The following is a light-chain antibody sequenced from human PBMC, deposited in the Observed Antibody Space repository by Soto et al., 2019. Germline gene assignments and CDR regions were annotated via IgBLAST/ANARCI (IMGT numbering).Light chain of an antibody. CDR3: SSYTTSSTYV. Sequence: QPVLTQPASVSGSPGQSITISCTGTSSDVGRYNYVSWYQQHPGKAPKLMIYDVGNRPSGASHRFSGSKSGNTASLTISGLQAEDEADYYCSSYTTSSTYVLGTGTKLTVL. CDR1: SSDVGRYNY. V-gene: IGLV2-14*01. J-gene: IGLJ1*01. CDR2: DVG.